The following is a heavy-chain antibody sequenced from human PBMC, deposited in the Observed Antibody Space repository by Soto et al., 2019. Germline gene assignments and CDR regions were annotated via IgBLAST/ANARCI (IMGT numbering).Heavy chain of an antibody. V-gene: IGHV3-7*03. J-gene: IGHJ6*04. CDR2: IPQEGGDG. CDR1: GFTFSMYS. D-gene: IGHD2-15*01. Sequence: LRLSFEVSGFTFSMYSMSWVRQAPGKGLEWVAKIPQEGGDGHYLDSVKGRFFISRDNAKNSLYLQMNSLRGEDTAIYYCARDHLILPAHDFFYGSDVWGKGATVTVSS. CDR3: ARDHLILPAHDFFYGSDV.